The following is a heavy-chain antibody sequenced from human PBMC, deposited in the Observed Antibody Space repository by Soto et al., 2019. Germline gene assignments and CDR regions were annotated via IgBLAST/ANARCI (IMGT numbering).Heavy chain of an antibody. Sequence: GGSLRLSCAASGFSVSSSHMNWVRQAPGKGPEWVSVIYSGGSTYYAVSVKGRFTISRDNSKNTVYLQMNNLRAEDTAVYYCAKPKYSGTYFEDSGLDVWGQGTTVTVSS. CDR3: AKPKYSGTYFEDSGLDV. V-gene: IGHV3-53*01. CDR1: GFSVSSSH. CDR2: IYSGGST. D-gene: IGHD1-26*01. J-gene: IGHJ6*02.